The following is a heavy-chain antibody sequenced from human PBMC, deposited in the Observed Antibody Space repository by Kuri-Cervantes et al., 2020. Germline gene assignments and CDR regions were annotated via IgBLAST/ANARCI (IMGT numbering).Heavy chain of an antibody. CDR3: TRTRGYSYGYGDY. J-gene: IGHJ4*02. V-gene: IGHV3-49*04. D-gene: IGHD5-18*01. CDR2: IRSKAYGGTT. CDR1: GFIFSGYW. Sequence: GGSLRLSCAASGFIFSGYWMSWVRQAPGKGLEWVGFIRSKAYGGTTEYAASVKGRFTISRDDSKSIAYLQMNSLKTEDTAVYYCTRTRGYSYGYGDYWGQGTLVTVSS.